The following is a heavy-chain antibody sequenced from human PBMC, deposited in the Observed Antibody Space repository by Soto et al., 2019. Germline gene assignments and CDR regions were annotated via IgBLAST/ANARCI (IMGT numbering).Heavy chain of an antibody. D-gene: IGHD4-17*01. Sequence: SETLSLTCTVSGGSISSGGYYWSWIRQHPGKGLEWIGYIYYSGSTYYNPSLKSRVTISVDTSKNQFSLKLSSVTAADTAVYYCARERGDYGDLDYWGQGTLVTVSS. CDR3: ARERGDYGDLDY. CDR1: GGSISSGGYY. V-gene: IGHV4-31*03. CDR2: IYYSGST. J-gene: IGHJ4*02.